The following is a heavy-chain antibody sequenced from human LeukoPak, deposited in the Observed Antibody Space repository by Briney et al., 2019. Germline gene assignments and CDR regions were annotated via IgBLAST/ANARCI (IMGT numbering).Heavy chain of an antibody. Sequence: PGGSLRLSCAASGFTFSSYSMNWVRQAPGKGLEWDSSISSSGGNTYYADSVKGRFTISRDNSKNTLYLQMNSLRAEDTAVYYCAKRAGGYYFDYWGQGTLVTVSS. D-gene: IGHD3-10*01. CDR2: ISSSGGNT. CDR1: GFTFSSYS. J-gene: IGHJ4*02. CDR3: AKRAGGYYFDY. V-gene: IGHV3-23*01.